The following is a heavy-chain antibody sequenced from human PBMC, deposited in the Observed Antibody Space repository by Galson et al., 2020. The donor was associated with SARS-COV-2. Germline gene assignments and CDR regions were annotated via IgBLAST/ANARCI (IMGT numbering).Heavy chain of an antibody. D-gene: IGHD6-13*01. Sequence: GGSLRLSCAASGFTFSSYAMHWVRQAPGKGLEWVAVISYDGSNKYYADSVKGRFTISRDNSKNTLYLQMNSLRAEDTAVYYCARDSYSSSWYSGFDYWGQGTLVTVSS. J-gene: IGHJ4*02. CDR3: ARDSYSSSWYSGFDY. CDR2: ISYDGSNK. CDR1: GFTFSSYA. V-gene: IGHV3-30-3*01.